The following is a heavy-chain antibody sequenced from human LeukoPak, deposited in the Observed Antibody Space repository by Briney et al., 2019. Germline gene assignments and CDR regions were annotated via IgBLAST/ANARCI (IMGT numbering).Heavy chain of an antibody. Sequence: SETLSLTCSVSGGSIRGYYWSWIRQPPGKGLEWIGYIYDSGSSKYNPSLKSRVTISVDTPKNQFSLKLSSVTAADTAVYYCARHGIVGARFDYWGQGTLVTVSS. J-gene: IGHJ4*02. CDR2: IYDSGSS. V-gene: IGHV4-59*08. CDR3: ARHGIVGARFDY. D-gene: IGHD1-26*01. CDR1: GGSIRGYY.